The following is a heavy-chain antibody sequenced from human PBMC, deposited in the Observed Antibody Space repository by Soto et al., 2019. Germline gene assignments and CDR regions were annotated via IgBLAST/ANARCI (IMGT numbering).Heavy chain of an antibody. CDR1: GGSISSSSYY. V-gene: IGHV4-39*01. CDR2: IYYSGST. Sequence: QLQLQESGPGLVKPSETLSLTCTVSGGSISSSSYYWGWIRQPPGKGLEWIGSIYYSGSTYYNPSLKSRVTISVDTSKNQFSLKLSSVTAAATAVYYCARITGSYYQPRLDYCGQGTLVTVSS. J-gene: IGHJ4*02. D-gene: IGHD1-26*01. CDR3: ARITGSYYQPRLDY.